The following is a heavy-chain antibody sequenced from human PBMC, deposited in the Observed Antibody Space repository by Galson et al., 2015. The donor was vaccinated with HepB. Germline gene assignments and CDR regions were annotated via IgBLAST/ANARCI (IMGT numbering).Heavy chain of an antibody. CDR1: GYTFTSHD. V-gene: IGHV1-8*01. J-gene: IGHJ3*02. D-gene: IGHD3-22*01. CDR2: MNPRSGNT. CDR3: ARGGGYCDDSGYYIDAFDI. Sequence: SVKVSCKASGYTFTSHDINWVRQAPGQGLEWMVWMNPRSGNTGYAREFKGRVTVTRNTSISTAYMELSSLSSDDTAVYYCARGGGYCDDSGYYIDAFDICGQGTMVSVSS.